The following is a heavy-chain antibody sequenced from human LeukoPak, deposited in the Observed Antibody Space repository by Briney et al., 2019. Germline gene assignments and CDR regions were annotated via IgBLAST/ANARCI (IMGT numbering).Heavy chain of an antibody. J-gene: IGHJ4*02. Sequence: GGPLRLSCAASGFTFSSYSMNWVREAPGKGLGWVSYISSSSRSIYYADSVKGRFTISRDNANNSLSLQMNSLRDEDTAVYYCVLGSPFDYWGQGTLVTVSS. CDR3: VLGSPFDY. CDR2: ISSSSRSI. D-gene: IGHD3-10*01. V-gene: IGHV3-48*02. CDR1: GFTFSSYS.